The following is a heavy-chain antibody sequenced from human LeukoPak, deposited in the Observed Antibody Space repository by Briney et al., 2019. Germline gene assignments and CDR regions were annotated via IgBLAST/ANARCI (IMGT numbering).Heavy chain of an antibody. CDR2: INSNTGGT. Sequence: ASVKVSCKASGYTFTGHYIHWVRQAPGQGLEWMGWINSNTGGTNYAQKFQGRVTMTRDTSVSTAYMEVSRLTSDETAVYYCARVSTYGCSSTTCLVFDIWGQGTVVTVSS. CDR1: GYTFTGHY. J-gene: IGHJ3*02. D-gene: IGHD2-2*01. V-gene: IGHV1-2*02. CDR3: ARVSTYGCSSTTCLVFDI.